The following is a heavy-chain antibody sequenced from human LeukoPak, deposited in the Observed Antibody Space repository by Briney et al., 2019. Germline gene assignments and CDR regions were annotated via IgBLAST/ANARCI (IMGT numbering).Heavy chain of an antibody. V-gene: IGHV3-23*01. D-gene: IGHD2-21*02. CDR2: IAGGGGST. CDR1: GFTFSISA. Sequence: GGSLRLSCAASGFTFSISAITWVGQAPGKGLEWVSLIAGGGGSTYYAESVTGRFTVSRDNSKNTVYLQMNSVRAEDTAIYYCAKKNIDSGDLCFDPWGQGTLVTVSS. CDR3: AKKNIDSGDLCFDP. J-gene: IGHJ5*02.